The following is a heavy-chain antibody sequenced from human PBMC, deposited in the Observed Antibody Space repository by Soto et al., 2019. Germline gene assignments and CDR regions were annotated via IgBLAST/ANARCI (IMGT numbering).Heavy chain of an antibody. V-gene: IGHV4-31*03. D-gene: IGHD2-15*01. CDR2: IYYTGST. J-gene: IGHJ5*02. CDR3: ARDGSGGSCDWFDP. Sequence: SETLSLTCTVSGGPISSGGYYWSWIRQHPGKVLEWSGNIYYTGSTYYNPSLKSRATISVDTSKNQFSLKLSSVTAEDTAVYSCARDGSGGSCDWFDPWGQGTLVTVSS. CDR1: GGPISSGGYY.